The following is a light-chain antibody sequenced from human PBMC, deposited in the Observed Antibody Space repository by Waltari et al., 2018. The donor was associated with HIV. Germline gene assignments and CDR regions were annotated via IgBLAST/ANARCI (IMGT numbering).Light chain of an antibody. J-gene: IGLJ3*02. CDR1: NIGSKS. CDR2: DGR. CDR3: QVWISPNDQLKWV. V-gene: IGLV3-21*02. Sequence: SYVLTQPPSVSVAPGQTARITCGGDNIGSKSVHWYQQMPGQAPVLVVYDGRDRPSGIPERIAGSNSGNTATLTISRVEAGDEADYYCQVWISPNDQLKWVFGGGTKLTVL.